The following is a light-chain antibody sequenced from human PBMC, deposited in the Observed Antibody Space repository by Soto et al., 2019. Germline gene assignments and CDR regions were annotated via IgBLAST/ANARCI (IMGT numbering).Light chain of an antibody. CDR2: DAS. J-gene: IGKJ5*01. Sequence: DIQMTQSPSSLSASVGDRVTITCRASQDISNYLNWYQQRPGKAPKLLIYDASNLERGVPSRFSGTRSGTHFTFAFTSLQPEDVATYYCQQSDRLQITFGQGHDWRL. V-gene: IGKV1-33*01. CDR1: QDISNY. CDR3: QQSDRLQIT.